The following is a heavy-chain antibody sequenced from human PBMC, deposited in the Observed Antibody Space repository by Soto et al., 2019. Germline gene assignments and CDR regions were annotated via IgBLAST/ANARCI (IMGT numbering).Heavy chain of an antibody. Sequence: GGSLRLSCAASGFTFSSYGMHWVRQAPGKGLEWVAVISYDGSNKYYADSVKGRFTISRDNSKNTLYLQMNSLRAEDTAVYYCAKDIDIVVVPAAMINYWGQGTLVTVSS. D-gene: IGHD2-2*01. CDR2: ISYDGSNK. CDR3: AKDIDIVVVPAAMINY. J-gene: IGHJ4*02. V-gene: IGHV3-30*18. CDR1: GFTFSSYG.